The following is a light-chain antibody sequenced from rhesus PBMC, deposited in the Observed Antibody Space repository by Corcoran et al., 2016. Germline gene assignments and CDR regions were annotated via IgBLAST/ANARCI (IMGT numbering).Light chain of an antibody. CDR1: QSVSSY. CDR2: GAS. V-gene: IGKV3-10*01. J-gene: IGKJ2*01. CDR3: YQHSSGYS. Sequence: QVILTQSPATLSLSPGERATLSCRASQSVSSYLSGYQQKPGQAPRLLIYGASSRDTGIPDRFSGSGSGTDFTLTINSLEPEDVGVYHCYQHSSGYSFSQGTKVEIK.